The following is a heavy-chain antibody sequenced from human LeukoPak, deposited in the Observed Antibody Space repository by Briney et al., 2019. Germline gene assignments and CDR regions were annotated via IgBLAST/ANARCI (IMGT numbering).Heavy chain of an antibody. D-gene: IGHD5-24*01. Sequence: GGSLRLSCVASGFTFSPYPMNWVRQAPGKGLEWVSYISGGSDTIHYADSVKGRFTISRDNAKNSLYLQMNSLRAEDTAVYYCARDLGRDRYFDSWGQGTLVTVSS. CDR3: ARDLGRDRYFDS. CDR2: ISGGSDTI. J-gene: IGHJ4*02. V-gene: IGHV3-48*04. CDR1: GFTFSPYP.